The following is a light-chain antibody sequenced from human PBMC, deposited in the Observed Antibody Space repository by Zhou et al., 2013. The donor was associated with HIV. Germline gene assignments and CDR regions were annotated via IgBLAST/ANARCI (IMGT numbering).Light chain of an antibody. J-gene: IGKJ2*01. CDR1: QSVSSN. V-gene: IGKV3-15*01. CDR3: QQYNNWPPMYT. Sequence: EIVMTQSPATLSVSPGQRVTLSCRASQSVSSNLAWYQQKPGQAPRLLIYGASTRATGIPARFSGSGSGTEFTLTISGMQSEDFAVYYCQQYNNWPPMYTFGQGTKLEIK. CDR2: GAS.